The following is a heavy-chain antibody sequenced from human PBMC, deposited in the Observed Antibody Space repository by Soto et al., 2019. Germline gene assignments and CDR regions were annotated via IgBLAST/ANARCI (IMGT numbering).Heavy chain of an antibody. CDR3: ARASSSGWSHFDY. V-gene: IGHV3-21*01. D-gene: IGHD6-19*01. Sequence: EVQLVESGGGLVKPGGSLRLSCAASGFTFSSYSMNWVRQAPGKGLEWVSSISSSSSYIYYADSVKGRFTISRDNAKNSLYLQMNSLRAEDTAVYYCARASSSGWSHFDYWGQGTLVTVSS. CDR1: GFTFSSYS. J-gene: IGHJ4*02. CDR2: ISSSSSYI.